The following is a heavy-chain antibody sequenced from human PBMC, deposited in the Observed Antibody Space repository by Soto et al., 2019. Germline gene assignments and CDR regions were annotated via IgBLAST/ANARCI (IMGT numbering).Heavy chain of an antibody. J-gene: IGHJ4*02. D-gene: IGHD5-18*01. CDR1: GYTFTSYG. Sequence: QVQLVQSGAEVKNPGASVKVSCKASGYTFTSYGIIGVRQAPGKRLEWMGWISAYIGNTNYAQKLQGRGTMPTDTSTSTSYMELSSLSSDESAVYYCARNSYGKLNYDYWGQRTLVTVSS. V-gene: IGHV1-18*01. CDR2: ISAYIGNT. CDR3: ARNSYGKLNYDY.